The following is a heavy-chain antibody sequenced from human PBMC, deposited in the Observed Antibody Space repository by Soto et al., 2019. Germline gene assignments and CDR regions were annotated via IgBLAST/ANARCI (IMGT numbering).Heavy chain of an antibody. CDR2: IIPIFGTA. CDR1: GGTFSSYA. J-gene: IGHJ6*02. V-gene: IGHV1-69*01. D-gene: IGHD6-13*01. Sequence: QVQLVQSGAEVKKPGSSVKVSCKASGGTFSSYAISWVRQAPGQGLEWMGGIIPIFGTANYAQKFQGRVTITADESTSTAYMEQSSLRSEDTAVYYCARDQRISYSSSSLFGMDVWGQGTTVTVSS. CDR3: ARDQRISYSSSSLFGMDV.